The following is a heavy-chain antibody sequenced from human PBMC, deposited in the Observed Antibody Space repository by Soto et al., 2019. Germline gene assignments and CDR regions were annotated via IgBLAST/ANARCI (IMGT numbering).Heavy chain of an antibody. Sequence: VASLKISCKGSGYIFTSYWIGSVRQMPGKGLEWMGIIYPGDSDTRYSPPFQGQVTISADKSISTAYLQWSSLKASDTAMYYCATTRYCSGGRCYYAFDIWGQGTMVTVSS. CDR2: IYPGDSDT. CDR1: GYIFTSYW. J-gene: IGHJ3*02. CDR3: ATTRYCSGGRCYYAFDI. D-gene: IGHD2-15*01. V-gene: IGHV5-51*01.